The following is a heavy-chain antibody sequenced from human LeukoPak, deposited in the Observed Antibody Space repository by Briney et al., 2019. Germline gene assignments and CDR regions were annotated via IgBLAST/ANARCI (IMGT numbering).Heavy chain of an antibody. CDR2: ISYDGSNK. D-gene: IGHD6-13*01. CDR3: AKYQYSSSWPGSLDY. Sequence: GESLKISCAPSGFTFSSYGMHWARQAPGKGLEWVAVISYDGSNKYYADSVKGRFTISRDNSKNTLYLQMNSLRAEDTAVYYCAKYQYSSSWPGSLDYWGQGTLVTVSS. J-gene: IGHJ4*02. CDR1: GFTFSSYG. V-gene: IGHV3-30*18.